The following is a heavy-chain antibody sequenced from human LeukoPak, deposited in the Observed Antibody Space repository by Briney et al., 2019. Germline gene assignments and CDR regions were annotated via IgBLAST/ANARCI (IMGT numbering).Heavy chain of an antibody. D-gene: IGHD1-26*01. Sequence: PGGSLRLSCAASGFTFSSYSMNWVRQAPGKGLEWVSYISSSRSTIYYGDSVTGRFTISRDNSKNTLYLQMNSLRPEDTAVYYCAKGVGATIGPFDYWGQGTLVTVSS. J-gene: IGHJ4*02. CDR2: ISSSRSTI. V-gene: IGHV3-48*01. CDR1: GFTFSSYS. CDR3: AKGVGATIGPFDY.